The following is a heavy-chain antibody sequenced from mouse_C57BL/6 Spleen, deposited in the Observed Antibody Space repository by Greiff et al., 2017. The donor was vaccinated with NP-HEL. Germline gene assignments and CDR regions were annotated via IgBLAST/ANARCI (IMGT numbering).Heavy chain of an antibody. D-gene: IGHD1-1*01. Sequence: VQLQQSGPELVKPGASVKISCKASGYTFTDYYMNWVKQSHGKSLEWIGDINPNNGGTSYNQKFKGKATLTVDKSSSTAYMELRSLTSEDSAVYYCARKDYYGSYFAYWGQGTLVTVSA. CDR1: GYTFTDYY. J-gene: IGHJ3*01. CDR2: INPNNGGT. CDR3: ARKDYYGSYFAY. V-gene: IGHV1-26*01.